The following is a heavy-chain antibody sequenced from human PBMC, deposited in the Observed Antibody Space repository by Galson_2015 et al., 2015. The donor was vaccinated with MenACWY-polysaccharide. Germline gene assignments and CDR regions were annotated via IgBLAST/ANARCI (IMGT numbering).Heavy chain of an antibody. Sequence: SLRLSCAASGFNFSIYVMTWVRQAPGKGLEWVSAISSGSDTAYYTDSVKGRFTISRDNSKDTVHLRMDSLRAEDTAVYYCVKGGWADNWGQGTLVTVSS. CDR3: VKGGWADN. D-gene: IGHD1-26*01. CDR1: GFNFSIYV. CDR2: ISSGSDTA. V-gene: IGHV3-23*01. J-gene: IGHJ4*02.